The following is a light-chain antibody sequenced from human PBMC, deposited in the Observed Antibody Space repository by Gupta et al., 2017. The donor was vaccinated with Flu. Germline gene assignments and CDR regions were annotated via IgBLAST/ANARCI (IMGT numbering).Light chain of an antibody. CDR1: QSGLYSSNNMNY. Sequence: LGERATISCKSSQSGLYSSNNMNYLAWYQQKPGQPPKLLIYWASTRESGVPDRFSGSGSGTDFTLTISSLQAEDVAVYYCQQYYGTPPYTFGQGTKLEIK. V-gene: IGKV4-1*01. J-gene: IGKJ2*01. CDR3: QQYYGTPPYT. CDR2: WAS.